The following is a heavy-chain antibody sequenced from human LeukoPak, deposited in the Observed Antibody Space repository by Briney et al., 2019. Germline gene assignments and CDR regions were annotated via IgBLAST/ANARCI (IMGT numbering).Heavy chain of an antibody. Sequence: PGGSLRLSCAASRFTFSDYYMNWFRQAPGKGLERIGSIYYSGSTYYNPSLKSRVTISVDTSKNQFSLKLSSVTAADTAVYYCARRSDIVVVPADEGAFDIWGQGTMVTVSS. CDR1: RFTFSDYY. V-gene: IGHV4-38-2*01. J-gene: IGHJ3*02. D-gene: IGHD2-2*01. CDR3: ARRSDIVVVPADEGAFDI. CDR2: IYYSGST.